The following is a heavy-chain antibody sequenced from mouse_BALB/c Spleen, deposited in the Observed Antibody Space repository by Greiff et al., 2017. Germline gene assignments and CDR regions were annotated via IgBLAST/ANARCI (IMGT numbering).Heavy chain of an antibody. J-gene: IGHJ3*01. CDR3: ARDLRGPAY. V-gene: IGHV5-6-3*01. D-gene: IGHD1-1*01. Sequence: EVQVVESGGGLVQPGGSLKLSCAASGFTFSSYGMSWVRQTPDKRLELVATINSNGGSTYYPDSVKGRFTISRDNAKNTLYLQMSSLKSEDTAMYYCARDLRGPAYWGQGTLVTVSA. CDR2: INSNGGST. CDR1: GFTFSSYG.